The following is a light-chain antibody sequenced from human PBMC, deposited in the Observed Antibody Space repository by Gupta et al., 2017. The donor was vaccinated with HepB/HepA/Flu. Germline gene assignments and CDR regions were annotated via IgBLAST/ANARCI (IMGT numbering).Light chain of an antibody. V-gene: IGKV3-15*01. CDR2: GAS. J-gene: IGKJ4*01. CDR1: QSVSIN. CDR3: QQYHNWPLT. Sequence: EIVVTPSPATLSVSPGERATLPCRASQSVSINFAWYQQTPGQAPRLLIYGASTRATGIPARFSGSGSGTEFTLTISSLQSDDFTAYYCQQYHNWPLTFGGGTKVEI.